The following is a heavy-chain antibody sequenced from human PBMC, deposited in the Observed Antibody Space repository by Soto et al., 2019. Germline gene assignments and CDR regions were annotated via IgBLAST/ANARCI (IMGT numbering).Heavy chain of an antibody. J-gene: IGHJ5*02. D-gene: IGHD3-22*01. V-gene: IGHV4-59*08. CDR1: GGSISVYY. CDR3: ARQGSYDSSGYHFSDHWFDP. Sequence: PSETLSLTCTVSGGSISVYYGTWIRQPPGKGLEWIGYIYYNGSTKYNPSLKSRVTISIDPYKNQFSLSLNSVTAADTAMYYCARQGSYDSSGYHFSDHWFDPWGQGTLVTVSS. CDR2: IYYNGST.